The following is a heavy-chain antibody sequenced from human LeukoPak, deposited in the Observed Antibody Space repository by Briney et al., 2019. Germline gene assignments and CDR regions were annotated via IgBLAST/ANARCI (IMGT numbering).Heavy chain of an antibody. D-gene: IGHD5-12*01. V-gene: IGHV3-48*03. CDR1: GFTFSSFQ. CDR3: ARWGRSDYDSFPTKFDY. CDR2: ISGSGSGI. Sequence: GGSLRLSCAASGFTFSSFQMTWVRQAPGKGLEWVSYISGSGSGIYYADSVKGRFTISRDNAKNSLYLQINSLRAEDTAVYYCARWGRSDYDSFPTKFDYWGQGTLVTVSS. J-gene: IGHJ4*02.